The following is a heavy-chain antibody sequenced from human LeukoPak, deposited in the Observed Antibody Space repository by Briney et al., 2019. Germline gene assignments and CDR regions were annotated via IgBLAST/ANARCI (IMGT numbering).Heavy chain of an antibody. CDR3: ATAPGGSYPYYFDH. CDR1: GGSISSSLNY. J-gene: IGHJ4*02. Sequence: PSETLSLTCTVSGGSISSSLNYWGWIRQPPGKGLERIGSIYYSGSTYYNPSLKSRVTISVDTSKNQFSLSLSSVTAADTAVYYCATAPGGSYPYYFDHWGQGTLVTISS. V-gene: IGHV4-39*07. CDR2: IYYSGST. D-gene: IGHD2-15*01.